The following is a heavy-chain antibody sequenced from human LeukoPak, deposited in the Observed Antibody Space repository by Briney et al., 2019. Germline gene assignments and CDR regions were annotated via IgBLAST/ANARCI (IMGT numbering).Heavy chain of an antibody. CDR1: GGSISSSSYY. J-gene: IGHJ4*02. V-gene: IGHV4-61*05. Sequence: SETLSLTCTVSGGSISSSSYYWGWIRQPPGKGLEWIGYIYYSGSTNYNPSLKSRVTISVDTSKNQFSLKLSSVTAADTAVYYCARLKYSYGTIDYWGQGTLVTVSS. CDR2: IYYSGST. D-gene: IGHD5-18*01. CDR3: ARLKYSYGTIDY.